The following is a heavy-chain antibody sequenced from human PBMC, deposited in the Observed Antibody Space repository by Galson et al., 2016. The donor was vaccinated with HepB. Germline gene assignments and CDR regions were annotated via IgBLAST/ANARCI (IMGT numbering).Heavy chain of an antibody. V-gene: IGHV3-30*18. Sequence: SLRLSCATSGFTFSSYGMHWIRQAPGKGLEWVAVISYDGSNKYYADSVKGRFTISRDNSKNTLYLQMNSLRAEDTAVYYCAKDDPYGGNSGYDYGGQGTLVTVSS. D-gene: IGHD4-23*01. CDR3: AKDDPYGGNSGYDY. J-gene: IGHJ4*02. CDR2: ISYDGSNK. CDR1: GFTFSSYG.